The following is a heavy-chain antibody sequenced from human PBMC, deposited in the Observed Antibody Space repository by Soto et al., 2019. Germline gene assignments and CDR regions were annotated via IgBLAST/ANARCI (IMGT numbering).Heavy chain of an antibody. Sequence: QMQLQESGPGLVKPSQTLSLTCTVSGGSISSGDFYWSWIRQAPGKGLEWIGNIYYTGNTNYNPSLKSRLTISVDTSKNQFSLNLRSVTAADTAVYYCARDEGGVAPPSLLFGLNVWGQGTTVIVSS. CDR1: GGSISSGDFY. J-gene: IGHJ6*02. D-gene: IGHD3-16*01. CDR2: IYYTGNT. CDR3: ARDEGGVAPPSLLFGLNV. V-gene: IGHV4-30-4*01.